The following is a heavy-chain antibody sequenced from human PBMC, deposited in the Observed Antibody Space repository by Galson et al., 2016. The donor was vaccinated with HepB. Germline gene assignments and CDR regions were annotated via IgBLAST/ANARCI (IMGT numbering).Heavy chain of an antibody. V-gene: IGHV1-2*02. CDR2: INPNSGVT. CDR3: AKVADSPGFYYQGRFDY. CDR1: EYSFTDYY. D-gene: IGHD3-22*01. Sequence: SVKVSCKASEYSFTDYYIHWLRQAPGQGLEWMGWINPNSGVTHYAQTFQGRVTLTRDTSVSTAYMEVTSLKSDDTAFYYCAKVADSPGFYYQGRFDYWGQGTLITVSS. J-gene: IGHJ4*02.